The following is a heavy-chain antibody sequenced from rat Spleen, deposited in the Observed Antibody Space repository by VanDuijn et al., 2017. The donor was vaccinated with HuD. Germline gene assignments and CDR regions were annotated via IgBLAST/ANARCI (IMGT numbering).Heavy chain of an antibody. CDR3: ARSYYGPEVMDA. V-gene: IGHV5S13*01. CDR2: ISTGGGNT. CDR1: GFTFSNYG. Sequence: EVQLVESGGGLVQPGRSLALSCEASGFTFSNYGMHWIRQAPTKGLEWVASISTGGGNTYYRDSVKGRFTISRDNAKNTQYLQMDSLRSEDTATYYCARSYYGPEVMDAWGQGASVTVSS. J-gene: IGHJ4*01. D-gene: IGHD1-6*01.